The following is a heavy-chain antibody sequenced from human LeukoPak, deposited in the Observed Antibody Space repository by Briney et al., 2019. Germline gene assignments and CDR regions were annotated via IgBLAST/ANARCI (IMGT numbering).Heavy chain of an antibody. CDR3: ARGAQYDFWSIWYMDV. D-gene: IGHD3-3*01. V-gene: IGHV1-2*02. CDR2: INPNSGGT. Sequence: GASVKVSCKASGYTFTGYYMHWVRQAPGQGLEWMGWINPNSGGTNYAQKFQGRVTMTRDTSISTAYMELSRLRSDDTAVYYCARGAQYDFWSIWYMDVWGKGTTVTVSS. J-gene: IGHJ6*03. CDR1: GYTFTGYY.